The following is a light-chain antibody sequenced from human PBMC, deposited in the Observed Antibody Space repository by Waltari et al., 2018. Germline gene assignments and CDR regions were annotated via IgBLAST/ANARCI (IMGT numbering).Light chain of an antibody. CDR3: AAWDDSLSGPV. V-gene: IGLV1-47*01. CDR2: KNG. J-gene: IGLJ2*01. CDR1: SSNIGRNY. Sequence: QSVLTQPPSASGTPGQGVTISCSGSSSNIGRNYVCWYQQLPGTTPNLFPYKNGQRPSGSPDRFSGSKSGTSASLAVSGLRSEDEADYYCAAWDDSLSGPVFGGGTKLTVL.